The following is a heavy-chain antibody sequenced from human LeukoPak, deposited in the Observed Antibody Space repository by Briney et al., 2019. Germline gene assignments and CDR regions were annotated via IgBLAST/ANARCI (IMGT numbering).Heavy chain of an antibody. D-gene: IGHD5-12*01. J-gene: IGHJ6*03. CDR1: GGSISSYY. Sequence: SETLSLTCTVSGGSISSYYWSWIRQPPGKGLEWIGYIYYSGSTNYNPSLKSRVTISVDTSNNQFSLKLSSVTAADTAVYYCSRDQPTTYYYYHMDVWGKGTTVTVSS. CDR2: IYYSGST. CDR3: SRDQPTTYYYYHMDV. V-gene: IGHV4-59*12.